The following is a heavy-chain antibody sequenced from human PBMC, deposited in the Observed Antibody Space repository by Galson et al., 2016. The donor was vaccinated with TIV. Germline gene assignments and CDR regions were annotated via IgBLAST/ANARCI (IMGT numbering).Heavy chain of an antibody. CDR2: IIAIFGTA. CDR1: GGIFRSDA. D-gene: IGHD3-10*01. V-gene: IGHV1-69*13. CDR3: AGLPSYYGSGNHWFDP. J-gene: IGHJ5*02. Sequence: SVKVTCKVSGGIFRSDAISWVRQAPGQGLEWMGRIIAIFGTANSAQKFQGRVTITADESTNTVYLELTSLTSEDTAVYYCAGLPSYYGSGNHWFDPWGQGTLVTVSS.